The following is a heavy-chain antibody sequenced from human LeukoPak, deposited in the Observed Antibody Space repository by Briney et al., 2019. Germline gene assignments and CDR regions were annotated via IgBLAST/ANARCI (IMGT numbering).Heavy chain of an antibody. CDR3: ARPPYYDFWNGYYADY. Sequence: GESLKISCKGSGYNFTNYWIGWVRQMPGKGLEWMGIIHPSDSDTRYSPSFQGQVTISVDKSINTAYLQWSSLKASDTAMYYCARPPYYDFWNGYYADYWGQGTLVTVSS. CDR2: IHPSDSDT. V-gene: IGHV5-51*01. D-gene: IGHD3-3*01. CDR1: GYNFTNYW. J-gene: IGHJ4*02.